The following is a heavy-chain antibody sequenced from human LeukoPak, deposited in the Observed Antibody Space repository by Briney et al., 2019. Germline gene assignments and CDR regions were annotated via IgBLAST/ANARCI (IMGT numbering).Heavy chain of an antibody. CDR2: ISYDGSNK. D-gene: IGHD6-13*01. V-gene: IGHV3-30-3*01. J-gene: IGHJ4*02. Sequence: PGGSLRLSCAASGFTFSSYAMHWVRQAPGKGLEWVAVISYDGSNKYYADSVKGRFTISRDNSKNTLYLQMNSLRAEDTAVYYCAAAGTLDHWGQGTLVTVSS. CDR1: GFTFSSYA. CDR3: AAAGTLDH.